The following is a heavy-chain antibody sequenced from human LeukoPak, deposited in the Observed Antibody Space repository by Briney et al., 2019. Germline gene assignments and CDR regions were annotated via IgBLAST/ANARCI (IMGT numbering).Heavy chain of an antibody. CDR1: GFTFSSYS. V-gene: IGHV3-21*01. CDR3: ATPAAGPGAEYSLY. Sequence: GGSLRLSCAASGFTFSSYSINWVRQAPGKGLEWVSTISGSSSYIYFADSVKGRFTLSRDNAKNSLYLQMNSLKVEDTAVYYCATPAAGPGAEYSLYWGQGTLVIVSS. D-gene: IGHD6-13*01. J-gene: IGHJ1*01. CDR2: ISGSSSYI.